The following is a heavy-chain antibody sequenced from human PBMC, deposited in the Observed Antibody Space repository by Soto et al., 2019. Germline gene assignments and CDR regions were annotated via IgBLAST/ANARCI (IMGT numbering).Heavy chain of an antibody. CDR1: GYTFTGYY. Sequence: ASVKVSCKASGYTFTGYYMHWVRQAPGQGLEWMGWINPNSGGTNYAQKFQGRVTMTRDTSISTAYMELSRLRSDDTAVYYCARDHSSSWAYYYYYGMDVGGQGTTVTVSS. D-gene: IGHD6-13*01. J-gene: IGHJ6*02. V-gene: IGHV1-2*02. CDR3: ARDHSSSWAYYYYYGMDV. CDR2: INPNSGGT.